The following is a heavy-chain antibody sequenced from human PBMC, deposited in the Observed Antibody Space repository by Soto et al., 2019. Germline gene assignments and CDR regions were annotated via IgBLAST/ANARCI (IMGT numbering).Heavy chain of an antibody. CDR1: GLTFSSNW. Sequence: EMQLVESGGGLVQPGGSLRLSCAASGLTFSSNWMHWVRQAPGKGLVWVSHISSDGSSTNYADSVKGRFTISRDNAKNTLHLQMTSLRAEDTAVYYCARHGMDVWGQGTTVTVSS. V-gene: IGHV3-74*01. CDR2: ISSDGSST. J-gene: IGHJ6*02. CDR3: ARHGMDV.